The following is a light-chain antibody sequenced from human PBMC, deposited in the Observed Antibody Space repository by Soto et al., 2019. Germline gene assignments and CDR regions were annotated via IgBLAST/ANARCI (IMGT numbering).Light chain of an antibody. CDR3: CSYAGSSTPFV. CDR1: SSDVGSYNL. CDR2: EVS. J-gene: IGLJ1*01. Sequence: VLTQPASVSGSPGQSITISCTGTSSDVGSYNLVSWYQQHPGKAPKLMIYEVSKRPSGVSNRFSGSKSGNTASLTISGLQAEDEADYYCCSYAGSSTPFVFGTGTRSPS. V-gene: IGLV2-23*02.